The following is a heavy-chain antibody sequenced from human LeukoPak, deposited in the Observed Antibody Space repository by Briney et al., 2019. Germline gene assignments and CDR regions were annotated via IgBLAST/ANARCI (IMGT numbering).Heavy chain of an antibody. CDR3: AISQGSYYDTSGYLGGDY. Sequence: ASVKVSCKASGYTFTNYGIFWVRQAPGQGLEWMGWISAYSGNTNYAQKLQGRVTMTTETSTSTAYMELESLRPDDTAVYYCAISQGSYYDTSGYLGGDYWGQGTLVTVSS. J-gene: IGHJ4*02. CDR2: ISAYSGNT. CDR1: GYTFTNYG. D-gene: IGHD3-22*01. V-gene: IGHV1-18*01.